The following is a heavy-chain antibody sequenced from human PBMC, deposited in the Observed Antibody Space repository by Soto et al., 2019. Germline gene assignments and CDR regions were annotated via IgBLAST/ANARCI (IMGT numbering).Heavy chain of an antibody. CDR1: GGSFSSSSYY. CDR2: IYYSGST. J-gene: IGHJ4*02. D-gene: IGHD3-10*01. CDR3: ARSGSYYEPLIYFDY. Sequence: SETLSLTCTVSGGSFSSSSYYWGWIRQPPGKGLEWIGSIYYSGSTYYNPSLKSRVTISVDTSKNQFSLKLSSVTAADTAVYYCARSGSYYEPLIYFDYWGQGTLVTVSS. V-gene: IGHV4-39*01.